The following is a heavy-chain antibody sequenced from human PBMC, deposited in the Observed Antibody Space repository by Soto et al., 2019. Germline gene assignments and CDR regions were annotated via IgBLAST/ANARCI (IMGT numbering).Heavy chain of an antibody. CDR3: ARDTPALQYSGGWYRFDY. CDR2: ISAYNGNT. V-gene: IGHV1-18*01. CDR1: GYTFTRDG. D-gene: IGHD6-19*01. J-gene: IGHJ4*02. Sequence: ASLKVSRKASGYTFTRDGISWLRKTPGQRLEWMGWISAYNGNTNYAQKLQGRVTMTTDTSTSTAYMELRSLRSDDTAVYYCARDTPALQYSGGWYRFDYLGQGTLVTVSS.